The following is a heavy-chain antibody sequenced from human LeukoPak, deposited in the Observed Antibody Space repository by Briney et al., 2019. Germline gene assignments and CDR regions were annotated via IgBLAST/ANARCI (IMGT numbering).Heavy chain of an antibody. J-gene: IGHJ4*02. D-gene: IGHD2-21*02. Sequence: GGSLRLSCAASGLTFSTYAMGWVRQAPGKGLEWVSSIKGGGGDPFYADSVKGRFTISRDNSKNTLFLQLNSLRAEDSAVYYCAKGGHDFNPFYWWGQGALVTVSP. CDR2: IKGGGGDP. V-gene: IGHV3-23*01. CDR3: AKGGHDFNPFYW. CDR1: GLTFSTYA.